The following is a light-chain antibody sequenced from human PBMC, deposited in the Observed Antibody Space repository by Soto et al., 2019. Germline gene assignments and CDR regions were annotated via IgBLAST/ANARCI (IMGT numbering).Light chain of an antibody. CDR3: QQTTSFPLT. J-gene: IGKJ4*01. CDR1: QGITSW. CDR2: AAS. Sequence: DIQMTQSPSSVSASVGDRVTITCRASQGITSWLAWYQQKPGRVPKLLIYAASSLQSGVPSRFIGSGSVTDFTLTISSLQPEDFATYFCQQTTSFPLTFGGGTKVEIK. V-gene: IGKV1-12*01.